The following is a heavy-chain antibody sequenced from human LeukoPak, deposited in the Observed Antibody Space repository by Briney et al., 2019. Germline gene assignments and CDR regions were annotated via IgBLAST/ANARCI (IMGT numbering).Heavy chain of an antibody. Sequence: SVKVSCKASGGTFSSYAISWVRQAPGQGLEWMGRIIPILGIANYAQQFQGRVTITADKSTSTAYMELSSLRTEDTAVYYCARDRRSTTVVTNFDYWGQGTLVTVSS. V-gene: IGHV1-69*04. CDR2: IIPILGIA. D-gene: IGHD4-17*01. J-gene: IGHJ4*02. CDR3: ARDRRSTTVVTNFDY. CDR1: GGTFSSYA.